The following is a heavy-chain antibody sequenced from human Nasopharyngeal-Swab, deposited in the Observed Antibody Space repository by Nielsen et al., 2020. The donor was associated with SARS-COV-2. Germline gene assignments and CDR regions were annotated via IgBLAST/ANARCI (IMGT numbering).Heavy chain of an antibody. Sequence: ASVKVSCKASGYTFTSYAMNWVQQAPGQGLEWMGWINTNTGNPTYAQGFTGRFVFSLDTSVSTAYLQISSLKAEDTAVYYCARGRYCTNGVCQDRGSWFDPWGQGTLVTVSS. CDR2: INTNTGNP. CDR1: GYTFTSYA. CDR3: ARGRYCTNGVCQDRGSWFDP. V-gene: IGHV7-4-1*02. D-gene: IGHD2-8*01. J-gene: IGHJ5*02.